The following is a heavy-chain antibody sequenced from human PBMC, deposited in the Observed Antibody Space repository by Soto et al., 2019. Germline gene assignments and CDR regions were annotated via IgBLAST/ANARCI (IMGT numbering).Heavy chain of an antibody. CDR3: AKDDRPSIAARLFDS. CDR2: IGGSGGRT. D-gene: IGHD6-6*01. CDR1: GFTFSTYA. Sequence: GGSLRLSCAASGFTFSTYAMSWVRQAPGKGLEWVSAIGGSGGRTNYADSVKGRFTISRDNSKNTLYLQMNSLRAEDTAIYYCAKDDRPSIAARLFDSWGQGTLVTVSS. V-gene: IGHV3-23*01. J-gene: IGHJ4*02.